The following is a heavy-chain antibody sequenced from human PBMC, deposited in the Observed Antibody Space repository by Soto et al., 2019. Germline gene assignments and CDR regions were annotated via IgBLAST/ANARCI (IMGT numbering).Heavy chain of an antibody. CDR3: AKGSRAYIDYVGTDP. V-gene: IGHV3-23*01. Sequence: GGSLRLSCAASGFTFSLYAMIWVRQAPGKGLEWVSSVISGSGGSTYYADSVKGRFTISRDNSENTLYLQMSSLRAEDTAVYYCAKGSRAYIDYVGTDPWGQGTLVTVSS. D-gene: IGHD4-17*01. J-gene: IGHJ5*02. CDR1: GFTFSLYA. CDR2: ISGSGGST.